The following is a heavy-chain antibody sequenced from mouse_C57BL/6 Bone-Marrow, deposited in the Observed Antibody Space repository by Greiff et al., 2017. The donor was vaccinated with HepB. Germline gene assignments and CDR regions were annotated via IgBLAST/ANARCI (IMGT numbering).Heavy chain of an antibody. CDR3: ARQGYYYGSSYDY. D-gene: IGHD1-1*01. V-gene: IGHV5-12*01. CDR1: GFTFSDYY. CDR2: ISNGGGST. J-gene: IGHJ2*01. Sequence: EVQWVESGGGLVQPGGSLKLSCAASGFTFSDYYMYWVRQTPEKRLEWVAYISNGGGSTYYPDTVKGRFTISRDNAKNTLYLQMSRLKSEDTAMYYCARQGYYYGSSYDYWGQGTTLTVSS.